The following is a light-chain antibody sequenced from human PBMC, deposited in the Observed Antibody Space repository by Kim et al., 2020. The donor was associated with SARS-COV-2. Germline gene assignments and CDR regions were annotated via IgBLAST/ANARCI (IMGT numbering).Light chain of an antibody. CDR2: EDN. V-gene: IGLV6-57*03. CDR1: SGSSASNY. Sequence: KTVTISGTRSSGSSASNYVQWYQQRPGSAPTTVIYEDNQRPSVVPDRFSGSIDSSSNSASLTISGLKTEDEADYYCQSYDSSNHWVFGGGTQLTVL. J-gene: IGLJ3*02. CDR3: QSYDSSNHWV.